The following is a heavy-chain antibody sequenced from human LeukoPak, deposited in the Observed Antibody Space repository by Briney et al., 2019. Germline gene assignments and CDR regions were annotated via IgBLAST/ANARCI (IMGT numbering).Heavy chain of an antibody. CDR2: ISGSGGST. D-gene: IGHD3-3*01. Sequence: GGSLRLSCAASGFTFSSYAMSWVRQAPGKGLEWVSAISGSGGSTYYADSVKGRFTISRDNSKNTLYLQMNSPRAEDTAVYYCAKGRIFGVVHTTDYWGQGTLVTVSS. CDR3: AKGRIFGVVHTTDY. V-gene: IGHV3-23*01. CDR1: GFTFSSYA. J-gene: IGHJ4*02.